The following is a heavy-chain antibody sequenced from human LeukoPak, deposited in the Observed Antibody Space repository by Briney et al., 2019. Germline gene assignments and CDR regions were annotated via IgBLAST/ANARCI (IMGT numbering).Heavy chain of an antibody. Sequence: PGWSLRLSRAASRFTLSRYGMHWVRQAPGKGLEWVAFIRYDGSNKYYADSLNGRFTISRDNSKNTLSLQMNSLRAEDTAVYYCAKDTVKVKTISRVPHYMDVWGKGTTVTISS. CDR1: RFTLSRYG. CDR3: AKDTVKVKTISRVPHYMDV. CDR2: IRYDGSNK. V-gene: IGHV3-30*02. D-gene: IGHD5-12*01. J-gene: IGHJ6*03.